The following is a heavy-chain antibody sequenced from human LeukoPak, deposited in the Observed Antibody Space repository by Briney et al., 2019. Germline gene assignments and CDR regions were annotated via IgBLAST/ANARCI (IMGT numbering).Heavy chain of an antibody. D-gene: IGHD3-9*01. V-gene: IGHV3-23*01. Sequence: PGGSLRLSCAASGFTFSNYGMSWVRQAPGKGLEWVSAISGRGGGTYYADSVKGRFTTSRDNSKNTLYLQMSSLRAEDTAVYYCAKRSFLTGYAFDYWGQGTLVTVSS. CDR1: GFTFSNYG. J-gene: IGHJ4*02. CDR3: AKRSFLTGYAFDY. CDR2: ISGRGGGT.